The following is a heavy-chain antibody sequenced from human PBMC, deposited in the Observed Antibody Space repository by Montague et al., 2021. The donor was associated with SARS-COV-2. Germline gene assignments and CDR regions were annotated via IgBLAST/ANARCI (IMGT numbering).Heavy chain of an antibody. D-gene: IGHD3-9*01. V-gene: IGHV4-61*01. J-gene: IGHJ6*02. CDR1: GGSVSSGSYY. CDR2: IYYSGST. CDR3: ARDGVLRYFDWLGDCYGMDV. Sequence: SETLSLTCTVSGGSVSSGSYYWSWIRQPPGKGLEWIGYIYYSGSTNYNPSLKSRVTISVDTSKNQFSLKLSSVTAADTAVYYCARDGVLRYFDWLGDCYGMDVWGQGTTVTVSS.